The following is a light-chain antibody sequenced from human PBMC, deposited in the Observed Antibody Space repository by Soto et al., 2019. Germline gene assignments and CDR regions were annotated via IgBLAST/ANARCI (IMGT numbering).Light chain of an antibody. Sequence: EIVLTQSPATLSVSPGDTVTLSCRASQSVSSSLAWYQQKPGQAPRLLIYGASTRATGIPARFSGSGSGTEFTLIISSLQSEDSAVYYCQQYNSWLWTFGQGTKVDIK. CDR3: QQYNSWLWT. CDR1: QSVSSS. J-gene: IGKJ1*01. V-gene: IGKV3-15*01. CDR2: GAS.